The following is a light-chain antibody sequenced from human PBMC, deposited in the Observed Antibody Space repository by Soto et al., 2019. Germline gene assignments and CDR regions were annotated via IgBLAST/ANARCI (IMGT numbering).Light chain of an antibody. CDR2: AAS. CDR1: QDISSW. Sequence: DIQMTQSPSSVSASVGDTVTITCRASQDISSWLAWFQQKPGRAPKLLLYAASSLQSGVPSRFSGSGSGADFTLTISSLQPEDFVTSYCHQAHSFPLTFGGGTKVEIK. V-gene: IGKV1-12*01. J-gene: IGKJ4*01. CDR3: HQAHSFPLT.